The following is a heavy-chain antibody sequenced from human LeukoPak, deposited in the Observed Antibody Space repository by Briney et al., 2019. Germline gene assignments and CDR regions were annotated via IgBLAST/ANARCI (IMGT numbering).Heavy chain of an antibody. J-gene: IGHJ4*02. CDR3: AGVGTWELQRAFDY. D-gene: IGHD1-1*01. CDR1: GVMFSDYW. V-gene: IGHV3-7*01. CDR2: INRHGNEV. Sequence: GGSLRLSCAAAGVMFSDYWMTWVRQVPGTGLEWVANINRHGNEVHYVDSVKGRFTISRDNAKNSLYLQLDSLRVEDTAVYYCAGVGTWELQRAFDYWGQGTLVTVSS.